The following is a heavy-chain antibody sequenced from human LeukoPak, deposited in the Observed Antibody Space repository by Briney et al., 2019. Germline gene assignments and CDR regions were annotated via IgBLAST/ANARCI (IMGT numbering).Heavy chain of an antibody. D-gene: IGHD5-18*01. V-gene: IGHV4-59*01. Sequence: PSETLSLTCTVSGGSISSYYWSWIRQPPGKGLEWIGYIYYSGSTNYNPSPKSRVTISVDTSKNQFSLKLSSVTAADTAVYYCARDAHRRGYSYGYDYWGQGTLVTVSS. CDR2: IYYSGST. CDR3: ARDAHRRGYSYGYDY. J-gene: IGHJ4*02. CDR1: GGSISSYY.